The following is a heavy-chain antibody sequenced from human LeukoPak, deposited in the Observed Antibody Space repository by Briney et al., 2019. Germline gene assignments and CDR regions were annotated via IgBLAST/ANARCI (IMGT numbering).Heavy chain of an antibody. V-gene: IGHV4-39*01. D-gene: IGHD5/OR15-5a*01. Sequence: SETLSLTCTVSGGSISGGGYCWGWIRRPPGKGLEWIGTSYHDGSPYYNPSLKSRVTISVDTSKNQFSLKLSSVTAADTAVYYCARQQVSWVYFDYWGQGTLVTVSS. CDR3: ARQQVSWVYFDY. CDR1: GGSISGGGYC. J-gene: IGHJ4*02. CDR2: SYHDGSP.